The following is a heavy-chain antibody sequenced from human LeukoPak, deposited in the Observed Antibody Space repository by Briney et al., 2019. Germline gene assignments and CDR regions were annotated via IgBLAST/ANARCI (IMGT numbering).Heavy chain of an antibody. J-gene: IGHJ3*02. CDR3: ARDWEEPMVRGVASDAFDI. D-gene: IGHD3-10*01. V-gene: IGHV4-4*07. CDR1: GGSISSYY. Sequence: SETLSLTCTVSGGSISSYYWSWIRQPAGKGLEWIGRIYTSGSTNYNPSLKSRVTMSVDTSKNQFSLKLSSVTAADTAVYYCARDWEEPMVRGVASDAFDIWGQGTMVTVSS. CDR2: IYTSGST.